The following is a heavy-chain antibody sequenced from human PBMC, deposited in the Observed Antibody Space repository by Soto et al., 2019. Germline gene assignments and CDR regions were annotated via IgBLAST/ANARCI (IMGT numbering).Heavy chain of an antibody. CDR2: IYYSGST. CDR3: ARQGSSSWYIHYYDGMDV. V-gene: IGHV4-39*01. D-gene: IGHD6-13*01. Sequence: SETLSLTCTVSGGSISSSCYYWGWNRQPPGKGLEWTGRIYYSGSTYYNPSLKSRVTISVDTSKNQFSLKLSSVTAADTAVYYCARQGSSSWYIHYYDGMDVWGQGTTVTVSS. J-gene: IGHJ6*02. CDR1: GGSISSSCYY.